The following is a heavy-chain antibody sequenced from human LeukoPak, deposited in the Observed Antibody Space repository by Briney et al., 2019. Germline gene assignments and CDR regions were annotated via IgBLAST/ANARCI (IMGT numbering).Heavy chain of an antibody. V-gene: IGHV3-74*01. CDR1: GFTFSSYW. CDR3: ARGLLWFGELFDY. CDR2: INSDGSST. Sequence: GGSLRLSCAASGFTFSSYWMHWVRQAPGKGLVWVSRINSDGSSTSYADSVRGRFTISRDNAKNTLYLQMNSLRAEDTAVYYCARGLLWFGELFDYWDQGTLVTVSS. D-gene: IGHD3-10*01. J-gene: IGHJ4*02.